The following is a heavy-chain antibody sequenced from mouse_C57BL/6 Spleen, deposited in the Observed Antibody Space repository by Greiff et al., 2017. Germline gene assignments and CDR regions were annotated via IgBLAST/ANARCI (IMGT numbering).Heavy chain of an antibody. CDR2: IDPSDSYT. V-gene: IGHV1-69*01. Sequence: QVQLQQPGAELVMPGASVKLSCKASGYTFTSYWMHWVKQRPGQGLEWIGEIDPSDSYTNYNQKFKGKSTLTVDKSSSTAYMQLSSLTSEDSAVYCCARSATSRSGDWYVDVWGTGTTVTVSS. J-gene: IGHJ1*03. CDR1: GYTFTSYW. D-gene: IGHD3-1*01. CDR3: ARSATSRSGDWYVDV.